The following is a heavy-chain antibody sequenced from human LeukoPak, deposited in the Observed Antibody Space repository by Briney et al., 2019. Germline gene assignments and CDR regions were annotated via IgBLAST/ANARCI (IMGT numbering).Heavy chain of an antibody. V-gene: IGHV3-23*01. CDR2: ISGSGGST. J-gene: IGHJ4*02. D-gene: IGHD3-22*01. CDR3: ARALPRRYYYDSSPPGGFDY. Sequence: GGSLRLSCAASGFTFSTYAMNWVRKAPGNGLEWVSAISGSGGSTYYADSVKGRFTISRDNSKNTLYLQMNSLRAEDTAVYYCARALPRRYYYDSSPPGGFDYWGQGTLVTVSS. CDR1: GFTFSTYA.